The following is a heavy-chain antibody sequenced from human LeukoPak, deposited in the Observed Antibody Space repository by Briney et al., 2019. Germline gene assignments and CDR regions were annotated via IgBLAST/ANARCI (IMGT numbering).Heavy chain of an antibody. V-gene: IGHV1-3*01. CDR3: AVVTRGGSFDY. D-gene: IGHD4-23*01. Sequence: ASVKVSCKASGYTFTSYAMHWVRQAPGQRLEWMGWINAGNANTKYSQKFQGRVTITRDTSASTAYMELSSLRSEDTAVYYCAVVTRGGSFDYWGQGTLVTVSS. CDR2: INAGNANT. J-gene: IGHJ4*02. CDR1: GYTFTSYA.